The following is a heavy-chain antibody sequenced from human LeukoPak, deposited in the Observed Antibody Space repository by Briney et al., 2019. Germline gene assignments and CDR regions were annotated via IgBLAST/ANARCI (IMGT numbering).Heavy chain of an antibody. CDR3: AREDLSNISPSCCSGLGY. CDR2: INPNNGRT. J-gene: IGHJ4*02. V-gene: IGHV1-2*02. D-gene: IGHD2-2*01. CDR1: GYTFIGFY. Sequence: GASVNVSCRASGYTFIGFYIDWGQQAPGQGLEWMGGINPNNGRTSYAQQFQGRVTMTRDISINTDYMELSRLRSDDTAIYYCAREDLSNISPSCCSGLGYWGQGTLVTVSS.